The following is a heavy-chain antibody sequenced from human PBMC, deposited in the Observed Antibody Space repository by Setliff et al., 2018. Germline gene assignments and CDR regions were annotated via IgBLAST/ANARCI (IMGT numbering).Heavy chain of an antibody. CDR3: ARESAYCSGGSCYFLGVVWFDP. V-gene: IGHV4-34*01. J-gene: IGHJ5*02. D-gene: IGHD2-15*01. CDR2: IYYSGST. Sequence: SETLSLTCAVYGGSFSDYWWSWIRQLPGKGLEWIGSIYYSGSTYYNPSLKSRVTISVDTSKNQFSLKLSSVTAADTAVYYCARESAYCSGGSCYFLGVVWFDPWGQGTLVTVSS. CDR1: GGSFSDYW.